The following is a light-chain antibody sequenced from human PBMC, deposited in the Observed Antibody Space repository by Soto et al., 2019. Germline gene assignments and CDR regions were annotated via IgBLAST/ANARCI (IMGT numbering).Light chain of an antibody. CDR2: AAS. CDR3: HLCCSDKN. J-gene: IGKJ3*01. CDR1: ASMSDC. V-gene: IGKV1-5*01. Sequence: DIQMTQSPFILSASVGDRVTITCRASASMSDCLALYQQKPGKAPKLLIYAASSLQSWVPSRFSGSGSGTEFTLTNSSLQGDDIAAPDPHLCCSDKNLGPGTKVDIK.